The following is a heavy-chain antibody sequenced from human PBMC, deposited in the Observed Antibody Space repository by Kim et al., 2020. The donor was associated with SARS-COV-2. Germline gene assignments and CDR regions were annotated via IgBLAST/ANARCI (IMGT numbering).Heavy chain of an antibody. J-gene: IGHJ5*02. D-gene: IGHD5-18*01. V-gene: IGHV5-51*01. CDR3: AEPHRGYQSGWFDP. Sequence: SPSFQGQVTISADKSISTAYLQWSSLKASDTAMYYCAEPHRGYQSGWFDPWGQGTLVTVSS.